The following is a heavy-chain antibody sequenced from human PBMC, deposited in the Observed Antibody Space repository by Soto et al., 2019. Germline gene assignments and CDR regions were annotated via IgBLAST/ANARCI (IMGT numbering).Heavy chain of an antibody. CDR2: IYWDDDK. J-gene: IGHJ4*02. CDR1: GFSLSTSGVG. CDR3: AHRKGYSDSSGYYYDITFDY. D-gene: IGHD3-22*01. V-gene: IGHV2-5*02. Sequence: QITLKESGPTLVKPTQTLTLTCTFSGFSLSTSGVGVGWIRQPPGKALEWLALIYWDDDKRYSPSLKNRLTITKDNSKNQVVLTMTNMDPVDTDTYYCAHRKGYSDSSGYYYDITFDYWGQGTLVTVSS.